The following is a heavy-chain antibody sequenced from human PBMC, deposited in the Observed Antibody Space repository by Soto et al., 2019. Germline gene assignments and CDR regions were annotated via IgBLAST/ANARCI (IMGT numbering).Heavy chain of an antibody. CDR3: ARYDAFKAFDL. CDR1: GFTFNSYT. V-gene: IGHV3-21*01. Sequence: EVQLVESRGGLVKPGGSLRLSCATSGFTFNSYTMNWVRQAPGKGLEWVASISSASSSIDFADSVKGRFTISRDNVNNSVFLQMNSLRAEDTGIYYCARYDAFKAFDLWGQGTMVTVSS. D-gene: IGHD1-1*01. J-gene: IGHJ3*01. CDR2: ISSASSSI.